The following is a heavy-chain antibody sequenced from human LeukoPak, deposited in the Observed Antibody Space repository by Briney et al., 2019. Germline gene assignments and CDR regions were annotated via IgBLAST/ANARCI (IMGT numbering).Heavy chain of an antibody. Sequence: ASVKVSCKASGYTFTGYYMHWVRQAPGQGLEWMEWINPDSGGTTYTQKFQGRATMTRDTSISTAYMELSRLTSDDTAVYYCAKDYYGSGSYVDYWGQGTLVTVSS. J-gene: IGHJ4*02. CDR3: AKDYYGSGSYVDY. V-gene: IGHV1-2*02. D-gene: IGHD3-10*01. CDR1: GYTFTGYY. CDR2: INPDSGGT.